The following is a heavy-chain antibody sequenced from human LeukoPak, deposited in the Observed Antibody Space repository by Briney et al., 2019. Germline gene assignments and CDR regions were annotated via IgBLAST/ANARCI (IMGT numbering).Heavy chain of an antibody. V-gene: IGHV3-30-3*01. CDR1: GFTFSSYA. Sequence: PGRSLRLSCAASGFTFSSYAMHWVRQAPGKGLEWVAVISYDGSNKYYADSVKGRFTISRDNSKNTLYLQMNSLRAEDTAVYYCAREIVVPAAITYYYYYYMDVWGKGTTVTVSS. CDR2: ISYDGSNK. CDR3: AREIVVPAAITYYYYYYMDV. D-gene: IGHD2-2*01. J-gene: IGHJ6*03.